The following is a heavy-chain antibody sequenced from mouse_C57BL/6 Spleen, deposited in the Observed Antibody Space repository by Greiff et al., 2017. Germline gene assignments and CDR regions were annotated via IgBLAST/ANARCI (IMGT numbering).Heavy chain of an antibody. J-gene: IGHJ4*01. Sequence: QVQLQQSGAELVRPGTSVKVSCKASGYAFTNYLIEWVKQRPGPGLEWIGVINPGSGGTNYNEKFKGKATLTADKSSSTAYMQLSSLTSEDSAVYFCARPFTTVVAGGYYYAMDYWGQGTSVTVSS. CDR1: GYAFTNYL. CDR3: ARPFTTVVAGGYYYAMDY. V-gene: IGHV1-54*01. D-gene: IGHD1-1*01. CDR2: INPGSGGT.